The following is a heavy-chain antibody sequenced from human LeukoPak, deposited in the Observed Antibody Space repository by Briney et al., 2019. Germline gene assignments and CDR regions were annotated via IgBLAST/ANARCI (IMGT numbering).Heavy chain of an antibody. V-gene: IGHV1-69*04. CDR1: GGTFSSYA. D-gene: IGHD2-21*02. CDR2: IIPILGIA. J-gene: IGHJ6*02. CDR3: ARDTSGVCGGDCYSYYYYGMAV. Sequence: GASVKVSCKASGGTFSSYAISWVRQAPGQGLEWMGRIIPILGIANYAQKFQGRVTITADKSTSTAYMELSSLRSEDTAVYYCARDTSGVCGGDCYSYYYYGMAVWGQGTTVTVSS.